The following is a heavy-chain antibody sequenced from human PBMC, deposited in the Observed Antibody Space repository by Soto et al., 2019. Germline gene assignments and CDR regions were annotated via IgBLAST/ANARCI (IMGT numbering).Heavy chain of an antibody. CDR1: GFTFSNAW. CDR3: TTGIDSSGYYYYYYGMDV. CDR2: IKSKTDGGTT. Sequence: GSLRLSCAASGFTFSNAWMSWVRQAPGKGLEWVGRIKSKTDGGTTDYAAPVKGRFTISRDDSKNTLYLQMNSLKTEDTAVYYCTTGIDSSGYYYYYYGMDVWGQGTTVTVSS. V-gene: IGHV3-15*01. J-gene: IGHJ6*02. D-gene: IGHD3-22*01.